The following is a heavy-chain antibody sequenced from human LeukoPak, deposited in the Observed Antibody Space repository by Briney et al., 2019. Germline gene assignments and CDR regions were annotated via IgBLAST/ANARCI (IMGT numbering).Heavy chain of an antibody. D-gene: IGHD1-26*01. J-gene: IGHJ6*02. CDR3: ARDRQWELLDYYYGMDV. Sequence: GGSLRLSCAASGFTFSSYGIHWVRQAPGKGLEWVSSISSSSSYIYYADSVKGRFTISRDNAKNSLYLQMNSLRAEDTAVYYCARDRQWELLDYYYGMDVWGQGTTVTVSS. V-gene: IGHV3-21*01. CDR1: GFTFSSYG. CDR2: ISSSSSYI.